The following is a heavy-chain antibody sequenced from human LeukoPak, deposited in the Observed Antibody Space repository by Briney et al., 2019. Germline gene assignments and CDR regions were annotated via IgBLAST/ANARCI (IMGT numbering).Heavy chain of an antibody. CDR3: ARQGYISGQGFRNNWFDP. D-gene: IGHD6-19*01. CDR2: IFCSGST. CDR1: GGSISSSSFY. J-gene: IGHJ5*02. V-gene: IGHV4-39*01. Sequence: SETLSRTCTVSGGSISSSSFYWGWIRQPPGKGLEWIGTIFCSGSTYYNPSLRSRVTMSVDTSKNQFSLRLSSVTAADTAVYYCARQGYISGQGFRNNWFDPSGQGSLVTVSS.